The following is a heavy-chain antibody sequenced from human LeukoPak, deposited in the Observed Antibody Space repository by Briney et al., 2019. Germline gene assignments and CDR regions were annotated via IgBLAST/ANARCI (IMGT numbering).Heavy chain of an antibody. CDR3: ARGVLGESLES. J-gene: IGHJ4*02. CDR1: GHTFNGYY. Sequence: ASVTVSCKASGHTFNGYYVYWVRQAPGQGLEWMGWMNPTVGGANFPQKFQGRVHVTSDPAISAAYMELRRLRSDDTAVYYCARGVLGESLESWGQGTLVTVSS. V-gene: IGHV1-2*02. CDR2: MNPTVGGA. D-gene: IGHD3-16*01.